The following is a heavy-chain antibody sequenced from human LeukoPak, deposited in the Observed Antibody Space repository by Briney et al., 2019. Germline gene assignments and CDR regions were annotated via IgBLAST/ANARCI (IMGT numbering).Heavy chain of an antibody. Sequence: SETLSLTCNVSSGSITTSSHYWGWIRQSPGKKLEWIGSIVYSGTTFYNPSLKSRVIISIDTSKSQFSLRLSSVTAADTALYYCVRLNYRYGMDVWGQGTTVTVS. J-gene: IGHJ6*02. D-gene: IGHD5-24*01. V-gene: IGHV4-39*07. CDR2: IVYSGTT. CDR3: VRLNYRYGMDV. CDR1: SGSITTSSHY.